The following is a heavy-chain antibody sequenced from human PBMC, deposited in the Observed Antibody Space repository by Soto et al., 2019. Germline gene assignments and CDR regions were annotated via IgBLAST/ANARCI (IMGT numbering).Heavy chain of an antibody. CDR3: AAADWGHNFYYGMDV. Sequence: SETLSLTCAVYGGSFSGYYWSCICQPPGKGLEWIGEINQSGSTNYKSSLKSRVTISVDTSKNQFSLKLSSVTAADTAVYYCAAADWGHNFYYGMDVWGQGTTVTVSS. CDR1: GGSFSGYY. V-gene: IGHV4-34*01. D-gene: IGHD7-27*01. J-gene: IGHJ6*02. CDR2: INQSGST.